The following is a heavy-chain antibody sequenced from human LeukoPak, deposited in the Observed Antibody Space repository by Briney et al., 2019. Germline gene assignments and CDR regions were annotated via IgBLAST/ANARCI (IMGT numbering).Heavy chain of an antibody. CDR1: GGSISSYY. CDR2: IYTSGST. D-gene: IGHD3-22*01. V-gene: IGHV4-4*07. Sequence: SETLSLTCTVSGGSISSYYWSWIRQPAGKGLEWIGRIYTSGSTYYNPSLKSRVTISVDTSKNQFSLKLSSVTAADTAVYYCASYYYEYWFDPWGQGTLVTVSS. CDR3: ASYYYEYWFDP. J-gene: IGHJ5*02.